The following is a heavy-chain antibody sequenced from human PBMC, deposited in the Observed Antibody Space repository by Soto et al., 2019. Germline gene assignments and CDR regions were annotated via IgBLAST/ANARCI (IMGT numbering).Heavy chain of an antibody. CDR2: TRADNGAV. J-gene: IGHJ4*02. V-gene: IGHV1-18*04. CDR3: ARDDSSGYYWASDY. CDR1: GYTFTMYG. D-gene: IGHD3-22*01. Sequence: QAHLVQSGGEVKKPGASVKVSCKASGYTFTMYGLSWVRQAPGQGPEWMGWTRADNGAVRYAEKFRGRLNLTTETSTNTAYMELRSLRSDDTAVYYCARDDSSGYYWASDYWGRGTLVTVS.